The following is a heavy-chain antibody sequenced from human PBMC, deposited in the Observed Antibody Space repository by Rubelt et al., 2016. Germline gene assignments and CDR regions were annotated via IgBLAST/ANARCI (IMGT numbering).Heavy chain of an antibody. V-gene: IGHV3-7*05. Sequence: EVQLVESGGGLVQPGGSLRLSCVASGFTFSNYRMDWVRQAPGKGLEWVANIKQDGSEKYYVDSVKGRFIISRDNAKNALYLQMNSLRAEDTAVYYCSRTLDSCGQGTLVTVSS. CDR1: GFTFSNYR. J-gene: IGHJ5*01. CDR3: SRTLDS. CDR2: IKQDGSEK.